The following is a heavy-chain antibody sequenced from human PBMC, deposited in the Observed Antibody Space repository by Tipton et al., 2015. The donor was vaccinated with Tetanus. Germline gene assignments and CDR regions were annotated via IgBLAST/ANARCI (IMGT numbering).Heavy chain of an antibody. CDR3: ARLPKHYSASGST. CDR2: IHPADSDI. CDR1: GYEFISYW. D-gene: IGHD3-10*01. V-gene: IGHV5-51*01. Sequence: QSGAEVKKPGESLRISCKASGYEFISYWIAWVRQMPGKGLEWMGVIHPADSDIRNSPSFQGQVTMSVDKSTSTAYLQWRSLKASDTAIYFCARLPKHYSASGSTWGQGTLVTVSS. J-gene: IGHJ1*01.